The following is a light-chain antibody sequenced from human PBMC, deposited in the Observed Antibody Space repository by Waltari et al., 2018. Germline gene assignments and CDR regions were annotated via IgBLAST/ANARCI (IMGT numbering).Light chain of an antibody. Sequence: ETVMTQSPATLSVSPGERATLSCRASQSVSSNLAWYQQTPGRAPRRLIYGSSTRATGIPVRFSGSGSGTEFTLTISSLQSEDFAVYYCQKYNNWPWTFGQGTKVEIK. J-gene: IGKJ1*01. CDR3: QKYNNWPWT. CDR1: QSVSSN. CDR2: GSS. V-gene: IGKV3-15*01.